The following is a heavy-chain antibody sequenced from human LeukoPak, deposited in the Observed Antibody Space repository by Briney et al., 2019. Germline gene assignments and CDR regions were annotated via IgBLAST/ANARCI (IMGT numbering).Heavy chain of an antibody. Sequence: PGRSLRLSCAASGFTFSHYSMQWVRQAPGKGLEWVAVISYDGSDKSYADSVKGRLTLSGDNSKNTLYLQMNRLRAEETAVYSCGGDLANSYLFDYWGQGTLVSVSS. V-gene: IGHV3-30-3*01. CDR3: GGDLANSYLFDY. D-gene: IGHD1/OR15-1a*01. CDR1: GFTFSHYS. CDR2: ISYDGSDK. J-gene: IGHJ4*02.